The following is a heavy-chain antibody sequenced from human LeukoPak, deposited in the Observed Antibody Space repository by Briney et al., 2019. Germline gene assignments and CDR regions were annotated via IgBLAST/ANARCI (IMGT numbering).Heavy chain of an antibody. CDR3: AKGTLDIVVVPAAPKVYYFDY. CDR2: ISSSSSTI. J-gene: IGHJ4*02. CDR1: GFTFSSYS. Sequence: QPGGSLRLTCAASGFTFSSYSMNWVRQAPGKGLEWVSYISSSSSTIYYADSVKGRFTISRDNSKNTMYLQMKSLRAEDTAVYYCAKGTLDIVVVPAAPKVYYFDYWGQGTLVTVSS. D-gene: IGHD2-2*01. V-gene: IGHV3-48*01.